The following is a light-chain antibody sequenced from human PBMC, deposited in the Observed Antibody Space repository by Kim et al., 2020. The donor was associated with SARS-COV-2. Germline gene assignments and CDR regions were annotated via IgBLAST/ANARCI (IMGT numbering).Light chain of an antibody. CDR2: RVT. J-gene: IGKJ2*01. Sequence: PASITCRSSQSLGYYDGYTFLSWVQQRPGQSPRRLIYRVTKRDSGVPNRFRGRGSGADFTLKIRRVEAGDFGVYYCMQGTRRPPNTLGRGTDLEI. CDR1: QSLGYYDGYTF. CDR3: MQGTRRPPNT. V-gene: IGKV2-30*01.